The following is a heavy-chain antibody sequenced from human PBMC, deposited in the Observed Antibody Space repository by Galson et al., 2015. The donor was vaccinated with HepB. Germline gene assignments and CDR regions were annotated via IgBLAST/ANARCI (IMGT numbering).Heavy chain of an antibody. J-gene: IGHJ3*02. CDR3: TRALDWEFPAFDI. CDR2: IRSKAYGGTT. V-gene: IGHV3-49*04. CDR1: GFTFSSYA. D-gene: IGHD3-10*01. Sequence: SLRLSCAASGFTFSSYAMSWVRQAPGKGLEWVGFIRSKAYGGTTEYAASVKGRFTISRDDSKSIAYLQMNSLKTEDTAVYYCTRALDWEFPAFDIWGQGTMVTVSS.